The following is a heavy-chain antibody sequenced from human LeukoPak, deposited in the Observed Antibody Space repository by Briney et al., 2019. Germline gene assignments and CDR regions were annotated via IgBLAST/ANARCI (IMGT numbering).Heavy chain of an antibody. D-gene: IGHD1-1*01. Sequence: ASVKVSCKASGYTFTSYYMHWVRQAPGHGLEWMGIINPSGGSTSYAQKFQGRVTMTRDTSTSTVYMELSSLRSEDTAVYYCARDLNWNGLNDAFDIWGQGTMVTVSS. V-gene: IGHV1-46*01. CDR2: INPSGGST. J-gene: IGHJ3*02. CDR1: GYTFTSYY. CDR3: ARDLNWNGLNDAFDI.